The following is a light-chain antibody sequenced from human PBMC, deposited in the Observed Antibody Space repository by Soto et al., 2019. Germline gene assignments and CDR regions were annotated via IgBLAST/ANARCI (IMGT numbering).Light chain of an antibody. Sequence: QSALTQPPSASGSPGQSVTISCTGTSSDVGGYNYVSWYQQHPGKAPILMIYEVSKRPSGVPDRFSGSKSGSTASLTVSGLQAEDEADYYCSSYAGSNNPVFGGGTKLTVL. CDR1: SSDVGGYNY. CDR3: SSYAGSNNPV. J-gene: IGLJ2*01. V-gene: IGLV2-8*01. CDR2: EVS.